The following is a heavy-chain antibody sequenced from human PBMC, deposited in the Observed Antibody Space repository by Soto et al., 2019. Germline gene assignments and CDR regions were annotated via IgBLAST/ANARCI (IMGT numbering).Heavy chain of an antibody. CDR2: ISYDGSNK. D-gene: IGHD3-9*01. CDR3: ARDLGFALRYFDWLLAVSPHDAFDI. Sequence: QVQLVESGGGVVQPGRSLRLSCAASGFTFSSYAMHWVRQAPGKGLEWVAVISYDGSNKYYADSVKGRFTISRDNSKNTLYLQMNSLRAEDTAVYYCARDLGFALRYFDWLLAVSPHDAFDIWGQGTMVTVSS. J-gene: IGHJ3*02. V-gene: IGHV3-30-3*01. CDR1: GFTFSSYA.